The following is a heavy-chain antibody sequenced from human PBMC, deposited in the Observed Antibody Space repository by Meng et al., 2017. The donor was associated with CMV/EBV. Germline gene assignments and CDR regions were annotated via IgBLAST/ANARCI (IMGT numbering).Heavy chain of an antibody. D-gene: IGHD4-23*01. J-gene: IGHJ4*02. Sequence: GESLKISCTASGFTFSNYEMNWVRQAPGKGLEWVSYISPTGSTTYYADSTKGRFTISRDNAKNSLYLQMNSLREEDTAVYYCARVGRWGGYWGQGTLVTVSS. CDR1: GFTFSNYE. CDR2: ISPTGSTT. CDR3: ARVGRWGGY. V-gene: IGHV3-48*03.